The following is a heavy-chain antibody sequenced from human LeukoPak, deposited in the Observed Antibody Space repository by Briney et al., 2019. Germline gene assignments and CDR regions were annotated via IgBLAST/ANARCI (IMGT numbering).Heavy chain of an antibody. J-gene: IGHJ5*02. CDR2: IYPGDSDT. CDR1: GYNFTSYW. D-gene: IGHD2-15*01. V-gene: IGHV5-51*01. Sequence: GESLKISCKGSGYNFTSYWIGWVRQMPGKGLEWVGIIYPGDSDTRYSPSFQGQVTMSADKSISTAYLQWSSLKASDTAMYYCARQVPGCSGGSCYSGWFDPWGQGTLVTVSS. CDR3: ARQVPGCSGGSCYSGWFDP.